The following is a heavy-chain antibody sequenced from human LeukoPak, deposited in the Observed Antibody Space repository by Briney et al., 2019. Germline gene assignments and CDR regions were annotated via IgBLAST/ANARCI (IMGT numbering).Heavy chain of an antibody. CDR2: INHSGSA. D-gene: IGHD6-6*01. Sequence: NSSETLSLTCAVYGGSFSGYYWSWIRQPPGKGLEWIGEINHSGSANYNPSLKSRVTISVDTSKNQFSLKLSSVTAADTAVYYCARDASSSYWYFDLWGRGTLVTVSS. CDR3: ARDASSSYWYFDL. V-gene: IGHV4-34*01. J-gene: IGHJ2*01. CDR1: GGSFSGYY.